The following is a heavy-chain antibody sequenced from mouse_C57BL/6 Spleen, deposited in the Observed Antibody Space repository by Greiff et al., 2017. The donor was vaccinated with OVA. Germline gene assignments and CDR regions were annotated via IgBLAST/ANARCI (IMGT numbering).Heavy chain of an antibody. Sequence: QVQLQQSGAELVRPGASVTLSCKASGYTFTDYEMHWVKQTPVHGLEWIGAIDPETGGTAYNQKFKGKAILTADKSSSTAYMELRSLTSEDSAVYYCTRWDTTVEYYFDYWCQGTTLTVSS. J-gene: IGHJ2*01. CDR1: GYTFTDYE. CDR3: TRWDTTVEYYFDY. D-gene: IGHD1-1*01. CDR2: IDPETGGT. V-gene: IGHV1-15*01.